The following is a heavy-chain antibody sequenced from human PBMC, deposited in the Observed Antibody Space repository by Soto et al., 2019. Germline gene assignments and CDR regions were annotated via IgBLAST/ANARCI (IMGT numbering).Heavy chain of an antibody. J-gene: IGHJ4*02. CDR3: GKAGARRGGFGY. Sequence: QVQLVQSGAEVKKPGSSVKVSCKASGGTFSSYAISWVRQAPGQGLEWMGGIIPIFGTANYAQKFQGRVTITADESTGTASMELGSWRSEDTAVYYCGKAGARRGGFGYWGKGPLVTVSS. CDR1: GGTFSSYA. V-gene: IGHV1-69*01. CDR2: IIPIFGTA. D-gene: IGHD6-25*01.